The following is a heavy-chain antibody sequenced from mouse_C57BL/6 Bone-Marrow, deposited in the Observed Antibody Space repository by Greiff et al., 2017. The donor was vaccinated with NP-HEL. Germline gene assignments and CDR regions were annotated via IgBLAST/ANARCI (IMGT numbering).Heavy chain of an antibody. D-gene: IGHD1-1*01. CDR1: GYTFTSYG. CDR2: IYPRSGNT. CDR3: ARWNYGSSYDWYFDV. V-gene: IGHV1-81*01. J-gene: IGHJ1*03. Sequence: VKLMESGAELARPGASVKLSCKASGYTFTSYGISWVKQRTGQGLEWIGEIYPRSGNTYYNEKFKGKATLTADKSSSTAYMELRSLTSEDSAVYFCARWNYGSSYDWYFDVWGTGTTVTVSS.